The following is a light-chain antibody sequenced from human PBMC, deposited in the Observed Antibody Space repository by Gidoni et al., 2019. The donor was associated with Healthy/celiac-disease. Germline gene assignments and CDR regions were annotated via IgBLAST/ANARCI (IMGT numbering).Light chain of an antibody. Sequence: QSVLTQPPSVSGAPGQGVTISCTGSSSNIGAGYDVHWYQQFPGTAPKLLIYDNDNRPSGVPDRFSGSKSGASASLAITGLQPEDEADYYCQSYDNSLERVFGGGTKLTVV. J-gene: IGLJ3*02. V-gene: IGLV1-40*01. CDR3: QSYDNSLERV. CDR1: SSNIGAGYD. CDR2: DND.